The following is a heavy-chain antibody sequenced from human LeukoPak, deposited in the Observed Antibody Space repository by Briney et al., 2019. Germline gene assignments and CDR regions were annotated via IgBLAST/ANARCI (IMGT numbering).Heavy chain of an antibody. CDR3: ARHSGSSSWYLFDY. D-gene: IGHD6-13*01. V-gene: IGHV4-59*08. Sequence: ETLSLTCTVSGGSIGFYYWSWIRQAPGETLEWIGYVYYSGSTTYNPSLKSRLTMSVDTSKNQFSLRLSSVTAADTAVYYCARHSGSSSWYLFDYWGQGKLVTVSS. J-gene: IGHJ4*02. CDR2: VYYSGST. CDR1: GGSIGFYY.